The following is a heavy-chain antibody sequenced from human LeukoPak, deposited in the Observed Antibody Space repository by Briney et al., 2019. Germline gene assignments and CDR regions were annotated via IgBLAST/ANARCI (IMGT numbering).Heavy chain of an antibody. Sequence: GGSLRLSCAASGFTFSSYWMSWVRQAPGKGLEWVANIKQDGSEKYYVDSVKGRFTISRDNAKNSLYLQMNSLRAEDTAVYYCARERPYSGSYPGPFDYWGQGTLVTVSS. J-gene: IGHJ4*02. CDR3: ARERPYSGSYPGPFDY. V-gene: IGHV3-7*01. CDR2: IKQDGSEK. CDR1: GFTFSSYW. D-gene: IGHD1-26*01.